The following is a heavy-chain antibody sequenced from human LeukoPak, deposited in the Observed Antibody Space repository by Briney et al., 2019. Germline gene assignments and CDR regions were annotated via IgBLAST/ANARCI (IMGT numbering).Heavy chain of an antibody. D-gene: IGHD6-13*01. Sequence: GESLKISCKGSGYSFTSYWIGWVRQMPGKGLEWMGIIYPGDSDTRYSPSFQGQVTISADKSISTAYLQWSSLKASDTAMYYCARHAFFYSSIWFPYYFDYWGQGTLVTVSS. J-gene: IGHJ4*02. V-gene: IGHV5-51*01. CDR2: IYPGDSDT. CDR3: ARHAFFYSSIWFPYYFDY. CDR1: GYSFTSYW.